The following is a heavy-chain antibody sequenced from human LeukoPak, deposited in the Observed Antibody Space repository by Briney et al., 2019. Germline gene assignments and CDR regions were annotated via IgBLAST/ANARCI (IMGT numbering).Heavy chain of an antibody. D-gene: IGHD2-15*01. V-gene: IGHV4-4*07. J-gene: IGHJ4*02. Sequence: SETLSLTCPVSGGSISSYYWSWIRQPAGKGLEWIGRIYTSGSTNYNPSLKSRVTMSVDTSKNQFSLKLSSVTAADTAVYYCARDRLGYCSGGSCYLGYYFDYWGQGTLVTVSA. CDR3: ARDRLGYCSGGSCYLGYYFDY. CDR2: IYTSGST. CDR1: GGSISSYY.